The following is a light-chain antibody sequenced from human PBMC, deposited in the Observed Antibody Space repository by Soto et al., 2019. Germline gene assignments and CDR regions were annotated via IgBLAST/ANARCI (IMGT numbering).Light chain of an antibody. V-gene: IGKV1-5*03. CDR3: QHYNCYPVA. CDR1: QTISSW. J-gene: IGKJ4*02. CDR2: KAS. Sequence: DIPLPKSPFTLSGSVGARVAXXCRASQTISSWLAWYQQKPGKAPKLLIYKASTLKSGVPSRFSGSGSGTEFTLTISSLQPDDFATYYCQHYNCYPVAFGGGTKVDI.